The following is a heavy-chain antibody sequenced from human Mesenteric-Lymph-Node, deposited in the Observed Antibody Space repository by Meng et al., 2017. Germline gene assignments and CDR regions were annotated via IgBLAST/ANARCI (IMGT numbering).Heavy chain of an antibody. V-gene: IGHV3-30*01. CDR2: ISYDGSNK. J-gene: IGHJ4*02. CDR1: GFTFSSYA. CDR3: ARDNHYDFWSGWDY. Sequence: GESLKISCAASGFTFSSYAMHWVRQAPGKGLEWVAVISYDGSNKYYADSVKGRFTISRDNSKNTLYLQMNSLRAEDTAVYYCARDNHYDFWSGWDYWGQGTLVTVSS. D-gene: IGHD3-3*01.